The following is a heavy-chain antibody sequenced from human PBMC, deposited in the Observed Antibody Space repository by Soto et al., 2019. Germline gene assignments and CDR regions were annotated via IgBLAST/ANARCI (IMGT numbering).Heavy chain of an antibody. V-gene: IGHV4-34*01. CDR3: VATTMAYYYGMDV. J-gene: IGHJ6*02. CDR1: GESFSDYF. Sequence: QVQLQQWGAGLFKPSETLSLTCAVYGESFSDYFWRWIRQPPGKGLEWIGEINHSGTTNYNPSLKSRVTISLATSKNHVSLNLTSVTAADSAVYYSVATTMAYYYGMDVWGHGATVTVSS. CDR2: INHSGTT. D-gene: IGHD1-26*01.